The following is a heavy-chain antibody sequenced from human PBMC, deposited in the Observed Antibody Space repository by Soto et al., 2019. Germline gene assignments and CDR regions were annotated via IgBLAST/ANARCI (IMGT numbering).Heavy chain of an antibody. V-gene: IGHV1-69*12. CDR2: ILPIFGTA. D-gene: IGHD5-12*01. CDR1: GGTFSSYA. Sequence: QVQLVQSGAEVKKPGSSVKVSCKASGGTFSSYAISWVRQAPGQGLEWMGGILPIFGTANYAQKFQGRVTMTAGESTSTAYMELSSLRSEDTAVDYCARVASAWIKDAFDIWGQGTMVTVSS. J-gene: IGHJ3*02. CDR3: ARVASAWIKDAFDI.